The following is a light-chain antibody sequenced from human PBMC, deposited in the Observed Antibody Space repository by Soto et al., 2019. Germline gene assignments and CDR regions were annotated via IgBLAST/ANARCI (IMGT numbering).Light chain of an antibody. CDR2: GAS. CDR1: QSISDT. J-gene: IGKJ1*01. CDR3: QQYGSSGT. V-gene: IGKV3-15*01. Sequence: ETVMTQSPATLSVSPGGRVTLSCRASQSISDTLAWYQQKPGQAPRLLIHGASTRATGFPARFSGSGSGTDFTLTISRLEPEDFAVYYCQQYGSSGTFGQGTKVDIK.